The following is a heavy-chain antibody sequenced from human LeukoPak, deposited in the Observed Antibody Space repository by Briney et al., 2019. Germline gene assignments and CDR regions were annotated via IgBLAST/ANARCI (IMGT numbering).Heavy chain of an antibody. CDR3: ARVGRFSYYYGMDV. J-gene: IGHJ6*02. D-gene: IGHD3-3*01. Sequence: QSSETLSLTCTVSGGSISSYYWSWIRQPPGKGLEWIGYIYYSGSTNYNPSLKSRVTISVDTSKNQFSLKLSSVTAADTAVYYCARVGRFSYYYGMDVWGQGTTVTVSS. CDR2: IYYSGST. CDR1: GGSISSYY. V-gene: IGHV4-59*01.